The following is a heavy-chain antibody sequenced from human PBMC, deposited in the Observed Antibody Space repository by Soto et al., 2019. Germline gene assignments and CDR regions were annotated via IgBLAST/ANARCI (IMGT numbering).Heavy chain of an antibody. D-gene: IGHD4-17*01. Sequence: LCGGSISSGGYYWSWIRQHPGKGLEWIGYIYYSGSTYYNPSLKSRVTISVDTSKNQFSLKLSSVTAADTAVYYCARDPLGTREYGDYYVGYWGQGTLVTVSS. CDR2: IYYSGST. CDR3: ARDPLGTREYGDYYVGY. CDR1: GGSISSGGYY. V-gene: IGHV4-31*02. J-gene: IGHJ4*02.